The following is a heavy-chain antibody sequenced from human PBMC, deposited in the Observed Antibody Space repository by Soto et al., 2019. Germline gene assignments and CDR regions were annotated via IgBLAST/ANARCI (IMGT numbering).Heavy chain of an antibody. D-gene: IGHD3-22*01. Sequence: GSLILSCAASGFTFSSYEMNWVRQAPGKGLEWVSYISSSGSTIYYADSVKGRFTISRDNAKNSLYLQMNSLRAEDTAVYYCARVNYYDSSGYYQWPPDYWGQGTLVTVSS. CDR2: ISSSGSTI. V-gene: IGHV3-48*03. J-gene: IGHJ4*02. CDR3: ARVNYYDSSGYYQWPPDY. CDR1: GFTFSSYE.